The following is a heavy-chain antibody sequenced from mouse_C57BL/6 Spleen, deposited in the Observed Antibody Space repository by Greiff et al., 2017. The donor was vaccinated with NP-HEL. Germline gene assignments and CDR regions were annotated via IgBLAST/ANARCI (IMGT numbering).Heavy chain of an antibody. CDR2: INPSNGGT. CDR1: GYTFTSYW. Sequence: QVHVKQPGTELVKPGASVKLSCKASGYTFTSYWMSWVKQRPGQGLEWIGNINPSNGGTNYNEKFKSKATLTVDKSSSTAYMQLSSLTSEDSAVYFCAREREQGRVAKEDGGKGTSVT. CDR3: AREREQGRVAKED. V-gene: IGHV1-53*01. J-gene: IGHJ4*01.